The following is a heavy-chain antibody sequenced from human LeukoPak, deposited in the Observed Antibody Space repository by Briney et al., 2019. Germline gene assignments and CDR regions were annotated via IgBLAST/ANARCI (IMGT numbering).Heavy chain of an antibody. CDR2: IYYSGST. J-gene: IGHJ4*02. CDR3: ARSRRDGYCSGGSCYELDY. D-gene: IGHD2-15*01. CDR1: GGSISSYY. Sequence: SGTLSLTCTVSGGSISSYYWSWIRQPPGKGLEWIGYIYYSGSTNYNPSLKSRVTISVDTSKNQFSLKLSSVTAADTAVYYCARSRRDGYCSGGSCYELDYWGQGTLVTVSS. V-gene: IGHV4-59*01.